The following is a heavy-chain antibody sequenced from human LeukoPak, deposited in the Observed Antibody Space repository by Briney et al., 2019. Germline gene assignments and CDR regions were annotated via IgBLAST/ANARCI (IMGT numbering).Heavy chain of an antibody. J-gene: IGHJ4*02. D-gene: IGHD3-22*01. CDR3: ARPPHYYDTSGYSV. Sequence: SETLSLTCTVSGDSISSYYWSWLRQPPGKRLEWIGYVSNIETTNYNPSLKSRVTISVDTSKNQFSLRLNSVTAADTAVYYCARPPHYYDTSGYSVWGQGTLVTVSS. CDR2: VSNIETT. CDR1: GDSISSYY. V-gene: IGHV4-59*01.